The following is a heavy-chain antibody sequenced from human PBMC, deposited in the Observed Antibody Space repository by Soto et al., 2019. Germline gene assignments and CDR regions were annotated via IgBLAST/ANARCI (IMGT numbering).Heavy chain of an antibody. D-gene: IGHD3-9*01. J-gene: IGHJ4*02. CDR2: IWYDGSNK. CDR3: ARESRAPDYDILTGYWFFDY. V-gene: IGHV3-33*01. Sequence: GGSLRLSCAASGFTFSSHGMHWVRQAPGKGLDWVAVIWYDGSNKYYPDSVKGRFTISRDNSKNTLYLQMNSLRAEDTAVYYCARESRAPDYDILTGYWFFDYWGQGTLVTVSS. CDR1: GFTFSSHG.